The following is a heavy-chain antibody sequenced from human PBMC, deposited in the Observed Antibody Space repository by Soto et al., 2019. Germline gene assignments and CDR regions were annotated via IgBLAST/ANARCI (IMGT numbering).Heavy chain of an antibody. D-gene: IGHD5-12*01. J-gene: IGHJ4*02. CDR1: GFTFSNYA. CDR3: MRGNTGYGNFDY. Sequence: EVQLLESGGGLVQPGGSLRLSCAGSGFTFSNYAMSWVRQAPGKGLEWVSAISGSGDSTYYANSVKGRFTISRDNSKNTLYLQMNSLKDEDTAVYYCMRGNTGYGNFDYWGQGTLVTVSS. CDR2: ISGSGDST. V-gene: IGHV3-23*01.